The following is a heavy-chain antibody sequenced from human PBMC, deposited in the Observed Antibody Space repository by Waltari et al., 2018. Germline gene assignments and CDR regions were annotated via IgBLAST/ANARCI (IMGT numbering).Heavy chain of an antibody. D-gene: IGHD3-10*01. J-gene: IGHJ4*02. CDR3: AKSITMVRGVFYYFDY. Sequence: EVRLVESGGGLVQPGGSLRLTCAASGFTVSGNYMSWVRQAPGKGLEWVSVIFGGGTKYYADSVKGRFTISTHNSKNTLFLQMNSLRAEDTAVYYCAKSITMVRGVFYYFDYWGQGTLVTVSS. V-gene: IGHV3-53*04. CDR1: GFTVSGNY. CDR2: IFGGGTK.